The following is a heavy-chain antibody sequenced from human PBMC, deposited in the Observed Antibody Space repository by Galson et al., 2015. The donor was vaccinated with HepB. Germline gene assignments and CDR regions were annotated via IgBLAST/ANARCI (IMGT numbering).Heavy chain of an antibody. Sequence: SVKVSCKASGGTFSSYTISWVRQAPGQGLEWMGRIIPILGIANYAQKFQGRVTITADKSTSTAYMELSSLRSEDTAVYYCARTPDDIVVVVGAHDAFDIWGQGTMVTVSS. CDR2: IIPILGIA. V-gene: IGHV1-69*02. J-gene: IGHJ3*02. CDR1: GGTFSSYT. D-gene: IGHD2-15*01. CDR3: ARTPDDIVVVVGAHDAFDI.